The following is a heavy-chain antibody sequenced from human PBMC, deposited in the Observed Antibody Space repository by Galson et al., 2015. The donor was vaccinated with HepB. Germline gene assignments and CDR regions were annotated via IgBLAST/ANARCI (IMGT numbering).Heavy chain of an antibody. CDR3: SIGPDYGDYANYPYYGMDV. V-gene: IGHV3-49*04. D-gene: IGHD4-17*01. Sequence: SLRLSCAASGFTFGDYAMSWVRQAPGKGLEWVSFIRSKAYGGTTEYAASVKARFTISRDDSKSIAYLQMNSLKTEDTAVYYCSIGPDYGDYANYPYYGMDVWGQGTTVTVSS. CDR1: GFTFGDYA. CDR2: IRSKAYGGTT. J-gene: IGHJ6*02.